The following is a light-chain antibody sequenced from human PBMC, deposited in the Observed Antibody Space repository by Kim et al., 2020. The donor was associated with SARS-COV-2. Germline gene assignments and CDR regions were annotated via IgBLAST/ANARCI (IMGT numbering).Light chain of an antibody. V-gene: IGKV1-33*01. CDR3: QQYDNLYT. J-gene: IGKJ2*01. CDR2: DAS. CDR1: QDITNY. Sequence: LSASVGDRVTISCQASQDITNYLNWYQQKPGKAPKLLIYDASNLETGVPSRFSGSGSGTDFTFTISSLQPEDFATYYCQQYDNLYTFGQGTKLEI.